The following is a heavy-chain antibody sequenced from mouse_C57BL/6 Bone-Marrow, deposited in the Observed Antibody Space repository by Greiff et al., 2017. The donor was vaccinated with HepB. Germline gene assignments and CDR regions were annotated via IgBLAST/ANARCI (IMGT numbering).Heavy chain of an antibody. Sequence: DVKLVESGGGLVKPGGSLKLSCAASGFTFSSYAMSWVRQTPEKRLEWVATISDGGSYTDYPDNVKGRFTISRDNAKNNLYLQMSHLKSEDTAMYYCARGRAYYYGSSPYWFDYWGQGTTLTFSS. J-gene: IGHJ2*01. CDR3: ARGRAYYYGSSPYWFDY. CDR2: ISDGGSYT. V-gene: IGHV5-4*03. D-gene: IGHD1-1*01. CDR1: GFTFSSYA.